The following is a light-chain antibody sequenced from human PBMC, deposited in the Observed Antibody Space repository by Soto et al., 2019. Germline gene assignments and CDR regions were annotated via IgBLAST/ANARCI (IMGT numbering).Light chain of an antibody. Sequence: EIVLTQSPGTLSLSPGERVTLSCRASQRVSRSHLAWYQQKPGQAPRLLIYATSSRATGIPGRFSGSGSGTDFTLTISRLDPEDFAVYYCQQYGSSYTFGHVTKVEIK. V-gene: IGKV3-20*01. CDR3: QQYGSSYT. CDR1: QRVSRSH. J-gene: IGKJ2*01. CDR2: ATS.